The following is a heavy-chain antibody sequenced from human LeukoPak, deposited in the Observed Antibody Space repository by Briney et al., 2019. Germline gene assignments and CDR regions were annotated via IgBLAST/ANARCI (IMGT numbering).Heavy chain of an antibody. Sequence: SETLSLTCTVSGGSISSYYWSWIRQPPGKGLEWIGYIYYSGSTKYNPSLKSRVTISVDTSKNQFSLRLSSVTAADTAVYYCARDTWTTVTHIFDYWGQGTLVTVSS. CDR1: GGSISSYY. J-gene: IGHJ4*02. CDR3: ARDTWTTVTHIFDY. CDR2: IYYSGST. D-gene: IGHD4-17*01. V-gene: IGHV4-59*01.